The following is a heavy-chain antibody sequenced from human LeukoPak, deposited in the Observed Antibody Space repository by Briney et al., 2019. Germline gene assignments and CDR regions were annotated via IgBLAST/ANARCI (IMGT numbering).Heavy chain of an antibody. D-gene: IGHD3-22*01. CDR2: IYYSGST. V-gene: IGHV4-39*01. Sequence: PSETLSLTCTVSGGSISSSSYYWGWIRQPPGKGLEWIGTIYYSGSTYYNPSLKSRVTISVDTSKNQFSLKLSSVTAADTAVYYCARNYYDSSGYYRWPLDYWGQGTLVTVSS. J-gene: IGHJ4*02. CDR3: ARNYYDSSGYYRWPLDY. CDR1: GGSISSSSYY.